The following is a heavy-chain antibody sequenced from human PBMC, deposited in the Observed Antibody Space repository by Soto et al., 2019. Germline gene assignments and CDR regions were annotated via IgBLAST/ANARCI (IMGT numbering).Heavy chain of an antibody. D-gene: IGHD1-26*01. CDR2: ISAYNGNT. Sequence: QIQLVESGAEVKKPGASVKVSCKASGYTFTSYGISWVRQAPGQGLEWMGWISAYNGNTKYAQKLQGRLTTTTDTSTSTAYMELRSLRSDDTAVYYCARDLGGSYYAPVDYWGQGTLVTVSS. CDR1: GYTFTSYG. V-gene: IGHV1-18*01. J-gene: IGHJ4*02. CDR3: ARDLGGSYYAPVDY.